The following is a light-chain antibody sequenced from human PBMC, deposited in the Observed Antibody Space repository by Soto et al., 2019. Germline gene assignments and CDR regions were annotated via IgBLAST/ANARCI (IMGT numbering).Light chain of an antibody. J-gene: IGKJ5*01. Sequence: EIWMPQSPATLSLSPGERATISCRASQSVSSYLAWYQQKPGQAPRPLIYDASNRATGIPARFSGSGSGTDFTLTISSLEPEDFAVYYCQQRSNWPSITFGQGTRLEIK. CDR2: DAS. CDR3: QQRSNWPSIT. V-gene: IGKV3-11*01. CDR1: QSVSSY.